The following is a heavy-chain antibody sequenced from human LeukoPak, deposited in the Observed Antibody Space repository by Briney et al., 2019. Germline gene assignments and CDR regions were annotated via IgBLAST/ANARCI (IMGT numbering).Heavy chain of an antibody. J-gene: IGHJ4*02. D-gene: IGHD3-22*01. V-gene: IGHV1-69*04. CDR2: IIPILGIA. Sequence: SVKVSCKASGGTFSRYAISWVRQAPGQGLEWMGRIIPILGIANYAQKFQGRVTITADKSTSTAYMELSSLRSEDTAVYYCARGAYDSSGPTIDYWGQGTLVTVSS. CDR3: ARGAYDSSGPTIDY. CDR1: GGTFSRYA.